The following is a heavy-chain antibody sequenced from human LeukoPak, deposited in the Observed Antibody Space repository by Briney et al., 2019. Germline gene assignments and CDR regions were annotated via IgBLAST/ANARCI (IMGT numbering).Heavy chain of an antibody. CDR3: AREILTGNAY. V-gene: IGHV3-74*01. D-gene: IGHD7-27*01. CDR2: INSDGSII. CDR1: GFTFNSYW. Sequence: GGSLRLSCSASGFTFNSYWMHWVRQAPGKGLVWVSRINSDGSIISYAHSVKGRFTISRDNAKNTLYLQMNSLRAEDKAVYYCAREILTGNAYWGQGTLVTVSS. J-gene: IGHJ4*02.